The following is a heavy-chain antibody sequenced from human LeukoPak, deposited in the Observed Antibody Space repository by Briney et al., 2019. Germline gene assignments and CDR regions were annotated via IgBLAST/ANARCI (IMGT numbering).Heavy chain of an antibody. CDR2: IYYSGST. CDR3: ARGPLGAPAGNWFDP. D-gene: IGHD1-26*01. V-gene: IGHV4-61*08. J-gene: IGHJ5*02. Sequence: PSETLSLTCIVSGGSISSSDYYWGWIRQPPGKGLEWIGYIYYSGSTNYNPSLKSRVTISVDTSKNQFSLKLSSVTAADTAVYYCARGPLGAPAGNWFDPWGQGTLVTVSS. CDR1: GGSISSSDYY.